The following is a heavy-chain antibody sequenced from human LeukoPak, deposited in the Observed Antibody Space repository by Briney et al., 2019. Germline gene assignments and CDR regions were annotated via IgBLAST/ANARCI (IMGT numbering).Heavy chain of an antibody. CDR3: ARSSRYQLLYFFDY. CDR2: IYTSGNT. D-gene: IGHD2-2*02. Sequence: SETLSLTCSVSGGSISSYYWSWIRQPAGKGLEWIGRIYTSGNTNYNPSLNSRVTILVDTSKNQFSLKLSSVTAADTAVYYCARSSRYQLLYFFDYWGQGTLVTVSS. V-gene: IGHV4-4*07. CDR1: GGSISSYY. J-gene: IGHJ4*02.